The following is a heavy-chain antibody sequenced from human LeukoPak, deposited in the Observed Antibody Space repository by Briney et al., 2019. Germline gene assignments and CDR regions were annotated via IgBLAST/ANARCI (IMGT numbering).Heavy chain of an antibody. CDR3: ARDIVVVPAAKTYYYYGMDV. J-gene: IGHJ6*02. CDR2: INPSGGST. CDR1: GYTFTSYY. Sequence: ASVKVSCKASGYTFTSYYMHWVRQAPGQGLEWMGIINPSGGSTSYAQKLQGRVTMTTDTSTSTAYMELRSLRSDDTAVYYCARDIVVVPAAKTYYYYGMDVWGQGTTVTVSS. D-gene: IGHD2-2*01. V-gene: IGHV1-46*01.